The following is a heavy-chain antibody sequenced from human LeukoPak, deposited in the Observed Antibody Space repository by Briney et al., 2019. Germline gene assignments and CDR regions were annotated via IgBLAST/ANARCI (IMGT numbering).Heavy chain of an antibody. CDR1: GGSISSGSYY. CDR3: AREWELLFIDY. J-gene: IGHJ4*02. V-gene: IGHV4-61*02. Sequence: SETLSLTCTVSGGSISSGSYYWSWIRQPAGKGLEWIGRIYTSGSTNYNPSLKSRVTISVDTSKNQFSLKLSSVTAADTAVYYCAREWELLFIDYWGQGTLVTVSS. CDR2: IYTSGST. D-gene: IGHD1-26*01.